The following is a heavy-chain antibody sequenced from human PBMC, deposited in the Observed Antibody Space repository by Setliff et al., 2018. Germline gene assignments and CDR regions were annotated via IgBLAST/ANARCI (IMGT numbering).Heavy chain of an antibody. D-gene: IGHD3-10*01. Sequence: PSETLSLTCTVSGGSISSSSYYWGWIRQPPGKGLEWLASINPHGSEKYYADSVKGRFTISRDNAKNSLSLQMNNLRTEDTAVYYCFGAGTCSYWGQGQWSPSPQ. J-gene: IGHJ4*02. CDR2: INPHGSEK. CDR1: GGSISSSSYY. V-gene: IGHV3-7*01. CDR3: FGAGTCSY.